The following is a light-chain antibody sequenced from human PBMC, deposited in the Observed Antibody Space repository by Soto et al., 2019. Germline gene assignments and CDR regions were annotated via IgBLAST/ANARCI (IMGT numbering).Light chain of an antibody. V-gene: IGKV4-1*01. Sequence: DIVMTQSPDSLSVSLGERATINCKSSQSVLYSSNNKHYLAWYQQKPGQPPKLLIYWASTRESGVPDRFSGSGSGTDFTLTISSMQAEDVAVYCCQQYYSTPLTFGGGNKVEIK. CDR2: WAS. J-gene: IGKJ4*01. CDR3: QQYYSTPLT. CDR1: QSVLYSSNNKHY.